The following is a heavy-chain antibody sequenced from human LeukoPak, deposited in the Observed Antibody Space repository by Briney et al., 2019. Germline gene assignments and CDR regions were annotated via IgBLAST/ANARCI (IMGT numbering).Heavy chain of an antibody. D-gene: IGHD2-2*01. CDR2: IYYSGSS. CDR1: GGSVSSSSYY. Sequence: SETLSLTCTVSGGSVSSSSYYWGWIRQPPGKGLEWIGYIYYSGSSNYSPSLKSRLTMSVDTSKNQFSLKLSSVTAADTAVYYCARGFPNSSTSCPRFPKRHRCYYYMDVWGKGTTVTVSS. J-gene: IGHJ6*03. CDR3: ARGFPNSSTSCPRFPKRHRCYYYMDV. V-gene: IGHV4-39*01.